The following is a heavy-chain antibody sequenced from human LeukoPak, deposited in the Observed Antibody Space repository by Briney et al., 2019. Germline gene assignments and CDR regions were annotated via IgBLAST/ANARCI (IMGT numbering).Heavy chain of an antibody. Sequence: SETLSLTCTVSGGSVTSYYRSWVRQPAGKGLEWIGPIYSRGSSNYNPSLKSRVTMSVDTSKNQFSLKLSSVTAADTAVYYCAKEATAYYGMDVWGQGTTVTVSS. CDR3: AKEATAYYGMDV. CDR2: IYSRGSS. CDR1: GGSVTSYY. V-gene: IGHV4-4*07. J-gene: IGHJ6*02. D-gene: IGHD5-12*01.